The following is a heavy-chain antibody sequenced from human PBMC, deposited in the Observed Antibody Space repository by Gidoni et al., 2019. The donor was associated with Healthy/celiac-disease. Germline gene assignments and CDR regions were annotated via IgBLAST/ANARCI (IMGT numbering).Heavy chain of an antibody. CDR2: ISGSVGST. CDR1: GFPFSSHA. Sequence: EVQLVESGGGLVQPGGSLRLSCAASGFPFSSHAMRWGRRAPGKGLEWGSAISGSVGSTYYADSVKGRFTISRDNSKNTLYLQMNSLRAEDTAVYYCAKDLPGYCSSTSCPGLAARPGWFDPWGQGTLVTVSS. D-gene: IGHD2-2*01. V-gene: IGHV3-23*04. CDR3: AKDLPGYCSSTSCPGLAARPGWFDP. J-gene: IGHJ5*02.